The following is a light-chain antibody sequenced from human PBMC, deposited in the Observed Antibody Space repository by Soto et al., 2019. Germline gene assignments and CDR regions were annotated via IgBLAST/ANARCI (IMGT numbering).Light chain of an antibody. V-gene: IGKV1D-12*01. CDR1: QDISSW. CDR3: QQTNTFPIA. Sequence: DIQMTHSLSSVSASVGDIVTLTCRASQDISSWLAWYQQKPGKAPKLLIYVASGLQSGVPSRFSGSGSGKDFTLTISSLQHEDFENYYCQQTNTFPIAFGQGTQLEIK. J-gene: IGKJ5*01. CDR2: VAS.